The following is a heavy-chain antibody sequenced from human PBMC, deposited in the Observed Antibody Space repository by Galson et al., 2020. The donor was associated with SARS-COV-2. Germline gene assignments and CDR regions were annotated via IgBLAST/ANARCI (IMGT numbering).Heavy chain of an antibody. J-gene: IGHJ4*02. D-gene: IGHD6-19*01. Sequence: GESLKISCAASGFTFSSYALSWVRQAPGKGLEWVSAISGSGGSTYYADSVKGRFTISRDNSKNTLYLQMNSLRAEDTAVYYCANRPKGDSSGPRWFDYWGQGTLVTVSS. CDR1: GFTFSSYA. CDR3: ANRPKGDSSGPRWFDY. CDR2: ISGSGGST. V-gene: IGHV3-23*01.